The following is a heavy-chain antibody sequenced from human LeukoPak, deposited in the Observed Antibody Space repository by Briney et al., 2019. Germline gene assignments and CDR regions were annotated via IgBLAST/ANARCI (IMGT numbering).Heavy chain of an antibody. CDR2: IYYSGST. V-gene: IGHV4-59*12. J-gene: IGHJ5*02. Sequence: SETLSLTCTVSGGSISSYYWSWIRQPPGKGLEWIGYIYYSGSTNYNPSLKSRVTISVDTSKNQFSLKLSSVTAADTAVYYCARGPTIFGVVSRRNWFDPWGQGTLVTVSS. CDR1: GGSISSYY. CDR3: ARGPTIFGVVSRRNWFDP. D-gene: IGHD3-3*01.